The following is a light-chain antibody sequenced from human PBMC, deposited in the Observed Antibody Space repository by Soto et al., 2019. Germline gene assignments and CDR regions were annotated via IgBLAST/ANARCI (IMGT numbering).Light chain of an antibody. CDR1: SSDVGGYNY. CDR3: SSFAGNNNLV. V-gene: IGLV2-8*01. J-gene: IGLJ2*01. CDR2: EVS. Sequence: QSALTQPPSASGSPGQSVTISCTGTSSDVGGYNYVSWYQQHPGKAPKLMISEVSKRPSGVPDRFSGSKSGNTASLTVSGLQAEDEADYYCSSFAGNNNLVFGGATNFTVL.